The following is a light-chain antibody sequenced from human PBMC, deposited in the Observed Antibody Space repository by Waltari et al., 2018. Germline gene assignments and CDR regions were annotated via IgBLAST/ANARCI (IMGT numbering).Light chain of an antibody. Sequence: EVVMTQSPATLSVSPGDRVTLSCRASQSVNRFVAWYQQKPGQAPRLLIYGASTRATGIPARLSGSGSGTEFTLTISSLQSEDFAVYYCQQYNDWPPLTFGGGTKLEIK. CDR1: QSVNRF. CDR3: QQYNDWPPLT. CDR2: GAS. V-gene: IGKV3-15*01. J-gene: IGKJ4*01.